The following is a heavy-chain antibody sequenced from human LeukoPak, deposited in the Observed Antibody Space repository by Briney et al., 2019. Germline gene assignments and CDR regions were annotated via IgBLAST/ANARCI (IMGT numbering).Heavy chain of an antibody. CDR1: GYTFTSYY. Sequence: GASVKVSCKASGYTFTSYYIHWVRQAPGQGLEWMGVINPSADDTNYAQRFQGRVTMTRDMSTSTVYMQLSSLRSEDTAVYYCARDPGYYDSSGYYSDPFHYYYMDVWDKGTTVTISS. D-gene: IGHD3-22*01. V-gene: IGHV1-46*01. J-gene: IGHJ6*03. CDR2: INPSADDT. CDR3: ARDPGYYDSSGYYSDPFHYYYMDV.